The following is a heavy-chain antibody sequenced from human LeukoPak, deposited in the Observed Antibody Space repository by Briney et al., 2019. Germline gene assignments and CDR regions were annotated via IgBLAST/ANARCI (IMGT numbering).Heavy chain of an antibody. CDR2: INWNGGST. Sequence: GGTLRLSCAASGFIFADYGMNWVRQAPGKGLEWVSGINWNGGSTAYADTVKGRFTISRDNGKNSLYLQMNSLRAEDTALYYCAGGRIAGADTDYYYGMDVWGQGTTVIVSS. CDR3: AGGRIAGADTDYYYGMDV. J-gene: IGHJ6*02. V-gene: IGHV3-20*04. CDR1: GFIFADYG. D-gene: IGHD6-19*01.